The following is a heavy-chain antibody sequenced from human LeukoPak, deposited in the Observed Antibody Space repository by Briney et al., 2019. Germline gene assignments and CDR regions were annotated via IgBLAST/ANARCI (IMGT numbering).Heavy chain of an antibody. J-gene: IGHJ4*02. V-gene: IGHV4-59*01. D-gene: IGHD3-10*01. CDR1: GGSISSYY. CDR3: ARDLGSGSYSEFDY. CDR2: IYYSGST. Sequence: SETLSLTCTVSGGSISSYYWSWIRQPPGKGLEWIGYIYYSGSTNYNPSLKSRVTISVDTSKNQFSLKLSSATAADTAVYYCARDLGSGSYSEFDYWGQGTLVTVSS.